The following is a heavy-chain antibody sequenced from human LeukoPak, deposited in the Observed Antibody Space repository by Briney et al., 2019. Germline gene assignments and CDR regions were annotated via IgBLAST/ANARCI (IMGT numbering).Heavy chain of an antibody. CDR3: ARGHYYYDSSGYYSPPFDY. CDR1: GGSIGSYY. D-gene: IGHD3-22*01. J-gene: IGHJ4*02. CDR2: INHSGST. V-gene: IGHV4-34*01. Sequence: SETLSLTCTVSGGSIGSYYWGWIRRPPGKGLEWIGEINHSGSTNYNPSLKSRVTISVDTSKNQFSLKLSSVTAADTAVYYCARGHYYYDSSGYYSPPFDYWGQGTLVTVSS.